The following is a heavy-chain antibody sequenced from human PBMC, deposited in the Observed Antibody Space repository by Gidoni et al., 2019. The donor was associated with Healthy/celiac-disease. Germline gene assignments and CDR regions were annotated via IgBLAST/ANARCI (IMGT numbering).Heavy chain of an antibody. V-gene: IGHV3-30-3*01. CDR2: ISYDGSTK. J-gene: IGHJ4*02. CDR1: GFTFSSYA. Sequence: QVQLVESGGGVVPPGRSLRRPCAASGFTFSSYAMHWVRQAPGKGLEWVAVISYDGSTKYYADSVKGRFTISRDNSKNTLYLQMNSLRAEDTAVYYCARDSGQVFFDYWGQGTLVTVSS. CDR3: ARDSGQVFFDY.